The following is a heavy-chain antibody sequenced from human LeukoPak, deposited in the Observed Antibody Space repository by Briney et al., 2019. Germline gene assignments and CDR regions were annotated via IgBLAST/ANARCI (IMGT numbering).Heavy chain of an antibody. Sequence: SETLSLTCTVSGGSISSSSYYWGCIRQPPGKGLEWIGSIFYSGSTYYNPSLKSRVTISLDTPKNQFSLKLTSVTAADTAVYFCARGRHYPTYYYYGMDVWGQGTTVTVSS. CDR3: ARGRHYPTYYYYGMDV. D-gene: IGHD3-10*01. CDR1: GGSISSSSYY. J-gene: IGHJ6*02. CDR2: IFYSGST. V-gene: IGHV4-39*01.